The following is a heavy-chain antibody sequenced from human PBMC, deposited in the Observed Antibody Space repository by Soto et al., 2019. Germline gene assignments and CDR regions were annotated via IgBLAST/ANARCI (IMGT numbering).Heavy chain of an antibody. Sequence: PXESLKISCKGSGYSFTSYWIGWVRQIPGKGLEWMGIIYPGDSDTRYSPSFQGQVTISADKSISTAYLQWSSLKASDTAMYYCAKLYDSSGYYRAEYFQHWGQGTLVTVSS. CDR1: GYSFTSYW. D-gene: IGHD3-22*01. CDR2: IYPGDSDT. J-gene: IGHJ1*01. CDR3: AKLYDSSGYYRAEYFQH. V-gene: IGHV5-51*01.